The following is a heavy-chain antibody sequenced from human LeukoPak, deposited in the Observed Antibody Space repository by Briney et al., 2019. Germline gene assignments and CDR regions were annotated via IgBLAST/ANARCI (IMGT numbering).Heavy chain of an antibody. Sequence: GGSLRLSCAAPGFTFSNYAMTWVRQAPGKGLDWVSAISVTGGSTYYADSVKGRFTISRDNSKNTLYLQMNSLRAEDTAVYSCATRPTVGGSTPTFDCWGQGTLVTVSS. D-gene: IGHD1-26*01. CDR3: ATRPTVGGSTPTFDC. J-gene: IGHJ4*02. CDR1: GFTFSNYA. V-gene: IGHV3-23*01. CDR2: ISVTGGST.